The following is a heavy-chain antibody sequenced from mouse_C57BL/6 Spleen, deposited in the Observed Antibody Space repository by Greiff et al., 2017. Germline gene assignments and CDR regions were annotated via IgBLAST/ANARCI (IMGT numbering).Heavy chain of an antibody. V-gene: IGHV1-50*01. D-gene: IGHD1-2*01. CDR3: ARRLRYYAMDY. J-gene: IGHJ4*01. Sequence: VQLQQSGAELVKPGASVKLSCKASGYTFTSYWMQWVKQRPGQGLEWIGEIDPSDSYTNYNQKFKGKATLTVDTSSSTAYMQLSSLTSEDSAVYYCARRLRYYAMDYWGQGTSVTVSS. CDR1: GYTFTSYW. CDR2: IDPSDSYT.